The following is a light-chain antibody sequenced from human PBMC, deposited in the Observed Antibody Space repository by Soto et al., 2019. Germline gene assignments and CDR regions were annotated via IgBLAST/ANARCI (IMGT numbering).Light chain of an antibody. V-gene: IGLV9-49*01. CDR2: VGTGGIVG. J-gene: IGLJ1*01. Sequence: QSVLTQPPSASASLGASVTLTCTLSSGYSNYKVDWYQQRPGKGPRFVMRVGTGGIVGSKGDGIPDRFSVLGSGLNRYLTITNSQEEDESDYYCGADHGGGSNFVYVFGTGTKLTVL. CDR3: GADHGGGSNFVYV. CDR1: SGYSNYK.